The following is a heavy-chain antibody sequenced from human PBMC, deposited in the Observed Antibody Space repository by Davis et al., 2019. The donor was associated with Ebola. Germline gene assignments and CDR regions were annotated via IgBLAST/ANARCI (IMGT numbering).Heavy chain of an antibody. CDR2: INPHNGNT. J-gene: IGHJ4*02. D-gene: IGHD5-18*01. CDR1: GYTFTSYG. V-gene: IGHV1-18*04. CDR3: AREDTATDLDY. Sequence: AASVKVSCKASGYTFTSYGITWVRQAPGQGLEWMGWINPHNGNTNYAQNVQGRVTMTTDTSTSTAYMEVGSLRSDDTAVYYCAREDTATDLDYWGQGTLVTVSS.